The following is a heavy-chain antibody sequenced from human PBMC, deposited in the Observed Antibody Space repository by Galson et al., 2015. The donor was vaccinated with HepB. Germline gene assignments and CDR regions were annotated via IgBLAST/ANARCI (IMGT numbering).Heavy chain of an antibody. Sequence: SLRLSCAASGFTFSSYSMNWVRQAPGKGLEWVSSISSSSSYIYYADSVKGRFTISSDNAKNSLYLQMNSLRAEDTAVYYCARDSGTTYYYYGMDVWGQGTTVTVSS. D-gene: IGHD6-25*01. CDR2: ISSSSSYI. CDR3: ARDSGTTYYYYGMDV. V-gene: IGHV3-21*01. J-gene: IGHJ6*02. CDR1: GFTFSSYS.